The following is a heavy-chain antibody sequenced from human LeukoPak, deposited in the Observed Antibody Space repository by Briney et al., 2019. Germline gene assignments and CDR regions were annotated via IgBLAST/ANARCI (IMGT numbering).Heavy chain of an antibody. J-gene: IGHJ6*03. CDR1: GYTFISYG. CDR3: AREGGVGPTAPPDYYSYQMDV. V-gene: IGHV1-18*01. D-gene: IGHD1-26*01. Sequence: ASVKVSCKASGYTFISYGITWVRQAPGQGLEWMGWISPYTTKTNYAQSLQGRVTMTTDTSTSTAYMELRTLRSDDTAVYYCAREGGVGPTAPPDYYSYQMDVWGKGTTVTVSS. CDR2: ISPYTTKT.